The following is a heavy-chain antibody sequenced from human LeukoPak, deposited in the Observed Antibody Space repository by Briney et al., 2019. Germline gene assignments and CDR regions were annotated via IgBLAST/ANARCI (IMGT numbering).Heavy chain of an antibody. CDR1: GGSISSGGYY. CDR2: IYHSGST. J-gene: IGHJ4*02. D-gene: IGHD4-11*01. CDR3: ASRATVTTKDY. Sequence: TSGTLSLTCAVSGGSISSGGYYWSWIRQPPGKGLEWIGYIYHSGSTYYNPSLKSRVTISVDRSKNQFSLKLSSVTAADTAVYYCASRATVTTKDYWGQGTLVTVSS. V-gene: IGHV4-30-2*01.